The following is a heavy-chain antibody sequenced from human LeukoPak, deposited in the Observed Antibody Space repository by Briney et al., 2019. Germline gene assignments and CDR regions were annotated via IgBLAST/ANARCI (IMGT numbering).Heavy chain of an antibody. CDR1: GGSFSGYY. V-gene: IGHV3-7*01. CDR2: IKQDGSEK. J-gene: IGHJ6*03. Sequence: ETLSLTCAVYGGSFSGYYWSWLRQPPGKGLEWVANIKQDGSEKYYVDSVKGRFTISRDNAKNSLYLQMNSLRAEDTAVYYCARVGYIDSGYYYYYMDVWGQGTLVTVSS. CDR3: ARVGYIDSGYYYYYMDV. D-gene: IGHD1-1*01.